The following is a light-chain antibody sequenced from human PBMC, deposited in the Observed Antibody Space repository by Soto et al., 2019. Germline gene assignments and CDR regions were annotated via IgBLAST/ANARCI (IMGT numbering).Light chain of an antibody. CDR1: SSDIGGFYY. CDR3: SSYSTSSTFYV. Sequence: QSVLTQPASVSGSPGQSITISCTGTSSDIGGFYYVSWYQHHPGKDPKLMIYQVSNRPSGVSNRFSGSKSGNTASLTISGIQAEDEADYFCSSYSTSSTFYVFGAGTKVTVL. CDR2: QVS. J-gene: IGLJ1*01. V-gene: IGLV2-14*01.